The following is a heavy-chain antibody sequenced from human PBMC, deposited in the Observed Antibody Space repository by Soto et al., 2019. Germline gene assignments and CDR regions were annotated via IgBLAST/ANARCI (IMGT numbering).Heavy chain of an antibody. J-gene: IGHJ6*02. V-gene: IGHV4-61*01. CDR2: SYYSGYYSGST. Sequence: ETLSLTCTVSGDSVTSDSYFWSWIRQPPGKGLEWIGNSYYSGYYSGSTNYNPSLKSRVTISVDTSKNQFSLKLSSVTAADTAVYYCARGKIVLMVYARSVRYGMDVWGQGTTVTVSS. CDR3: ARGKIVLMVYARSVRYGMDV. CDR1: GDSVTSDSYF. D-gene: IGHD2-8*01.